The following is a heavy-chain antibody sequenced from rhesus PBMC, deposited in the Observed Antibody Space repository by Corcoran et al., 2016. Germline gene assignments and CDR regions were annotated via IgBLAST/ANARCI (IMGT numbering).Heavy chain of an antibody. J-gene: IGHJ4*01. Sequence: QLQLQESGPGLVKPSETLSVTCAVSGGSISSSYWSWIRQAPGKGLEWIGYIYGSGSSTNSNPSLKSRVTLSVDTSKNQLSLKLSSVTAADTAVYYCASPLRYRFDYWGQGVLVTVSS. V-gene: IGHV4-169*02. D-gene: IGHD4-29*01. CDR3: ASPLRYRFDY. CDR1: GGSISSSY. CDR2: IYGSGSST.